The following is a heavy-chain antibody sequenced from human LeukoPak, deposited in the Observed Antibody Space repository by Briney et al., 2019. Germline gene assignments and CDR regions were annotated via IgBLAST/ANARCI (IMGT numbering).Heavy chain of an antibody. Sequence: GGSLRLSCAASGFTFSSYSMNWVRQAPGKGLEWVSSISSSSSYIYYADSVKGRFTISRDNAKNSLYLQMNSLRAEDTAVYYCAKTPGVMITHIFDYWGQGTLVTVSS. CDR1: GFTFSSYS. CDR3: AKTPGVMITHIFDY. V-gene: IGHV3-21*01. CDR2: ISSSSSYI. D-gene: IGHD3-16*01. J-gene: IGHJ4*02.